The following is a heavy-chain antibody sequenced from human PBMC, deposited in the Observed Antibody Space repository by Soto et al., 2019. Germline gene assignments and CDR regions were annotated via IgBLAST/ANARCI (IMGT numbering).Heavy chain of an antibody. CDR1: GYSFTSYW. Sequence: PGESLKISCKGSGYSFTSYWIGWVRQMPGKGLEWMGIIYPGDSDTRYSPPFQGQVTISADKSISTAYLQWGSLKASDTAMYYCASPFSIAAVEWAFDIWGQGTMVTVSS. CDR3: ASPFSIAAVEWAFDI. CDR2: IYPGDSDT. D-gene: IGHD6-13*01. V-gene: IGHV5-51*01. J-gene: IGHJ3*02.